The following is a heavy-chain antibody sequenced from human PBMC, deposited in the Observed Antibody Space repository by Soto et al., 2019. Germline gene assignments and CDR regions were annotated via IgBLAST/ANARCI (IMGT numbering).Heavy chain of an antibody. CDR2: INAGSGYT. Sequence: GASVKVSCKASGYTFTTFAMHWVRQAPGQRPEWLGWINAGSGYTKYSQNFQDRVTISSDTSASTAYMELSSLRSGDTAIYYCARDRVSLAMFGVPVGVFKNWGQGTLVTVPQ. CDR1: GYTFTTFA. CDR3: ARDRVSLAMFGVPVGVFKN. D-gene: IGHD3-3*01. J-gene: IGHJ4*02. V-gene: IGHV1-3*01.